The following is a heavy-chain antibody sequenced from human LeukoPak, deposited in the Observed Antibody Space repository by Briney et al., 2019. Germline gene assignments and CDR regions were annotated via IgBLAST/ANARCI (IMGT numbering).Heavy chain of an antibody. CDR1: GGSFSGYY. CDR3: ARGAMGQALDY. Sequence: SETLSLTCAVYGGSFSGYYWSWIRQPPGKGLEWIGEINHSGSTNYNPSLKSRVTISVDTSKNQFSLKLSSVTAADTAVYYCARGAMGQALDYWGQGTLVTVSS. CDR2: INHSGST. D-gene: IGHD5-18*01. V-gene: IGHV4-34*01. J-gene: IGHJ4*02.